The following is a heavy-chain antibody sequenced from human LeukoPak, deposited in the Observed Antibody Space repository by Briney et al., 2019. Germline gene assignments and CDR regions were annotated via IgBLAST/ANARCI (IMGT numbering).Heavy chain of an antibody. CDR3: ARGITMVRGVIKIA. CDR1: GFTFSDYY. D-gene: IGHD3-10*01. Sequence: GGSLRLSCAASGFTFSDYYMSWLRQAPGKGLGWVSYISSSSSYTNYADSVKGRFTISRDNAKNSLYLQMNSLRAEDTAVYYCARGITMVRGVIKIAWGQGTLVTVSS. J-gene: IGHJ5*02. V-gene: IGHV3-11*06. CDR2: ISSSSSYT.